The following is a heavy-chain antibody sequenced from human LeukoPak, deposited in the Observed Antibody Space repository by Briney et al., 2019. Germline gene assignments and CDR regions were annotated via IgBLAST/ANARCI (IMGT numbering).Heavy chain of an antibody. CDR2: IDFSSTYI. Sequence: GGSLRLSCAASGFTFSSYSMNWVRQTPGKGLEWVSSIDFSSTYIYYIDSVKGRFTISRDNARNSLYLQMNTLRAEDTAVYYCARDGTGFSSGMGVWGQGTTVTVSS. J-gene: IGHJ6*02. V-gene: IGHV3-21*06. D-gene: IGHD7-27*01. CDR3: ARDGTGFSSGMGV. CDR1: GFTFSSYS.